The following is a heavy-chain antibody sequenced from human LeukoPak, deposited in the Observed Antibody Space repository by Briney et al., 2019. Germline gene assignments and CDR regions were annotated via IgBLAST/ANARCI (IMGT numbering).Heavy chain of an antibody. CDR1: GLTFSSYW. V-gene: IGHV3-7*01. D-gene: IGHD2-8*01. CDR3: ARSGVAQWPVDY. Sequence: PGGSLRLSCEASGLTFSSYWMSWVRQAPGKGLEWVANIKQDGSEKYYVDSVKGRFTISRDNAKNSLYLQMNSLRAEDTADYYCARSGVAQWPVDYWGQGTLVTVSS. J-gene: IGHJ4*02. CDR2: IKQDGSEK.